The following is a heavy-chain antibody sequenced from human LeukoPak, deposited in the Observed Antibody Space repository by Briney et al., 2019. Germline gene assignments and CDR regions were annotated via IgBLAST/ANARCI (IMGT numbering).Heavy chain of an antibody. CDR3: ARDGTIVVVPAAAPDY. CDR2: IWYDGSSK. D-gene: IGHD2-2*01. CDR1: GFTFSSYG. Sequence: PGGSLRLSCAASGFTFSSYGMHWVRQAPGKGLEWVAVIWYDGSSKYYADSVKGRFTISRDNSKNTLYPQMNSLRAEDTAVYYCARDGTIVVVPAAAPDYWGQGTLVTVSS. J-gene: IGHJ4*02. V-gene: IGHV3-33*01.